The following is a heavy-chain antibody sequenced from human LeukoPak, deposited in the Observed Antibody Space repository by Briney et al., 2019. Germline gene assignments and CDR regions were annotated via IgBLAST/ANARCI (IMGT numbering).Heavy chain of an antibody. CDR1: GYTFTSYD. D-gene: IGHD5-24*01. V-gene: IGHV1-8*01. CDR3: ARGIPDGYNYYYYYMDV. Sequence: ASVKVSCKASGYTFTSYDINWVRQATGQGLEWMGWMNPNSGNTGYAQKFQGRVTMTRNTSISTAYMELSSLRSEDTAVYYCARGIPDGYNYYYYYMDVWGKGTTVTVSS. J-gene: IGHJ6*03. CDR2: MNPNSGNT.